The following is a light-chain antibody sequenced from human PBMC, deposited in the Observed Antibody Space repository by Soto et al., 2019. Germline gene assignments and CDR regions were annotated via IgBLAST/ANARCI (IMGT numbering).Light chain of an antibody. CDR2: DAS. Sequence: EIVLTQSPGTLSLSPGERATLSCRASQSVANNYLAWYQQKPGQAPRFLIYDASSRATGIPDRFSGSGSGPDFTLTISRLEPEDFAVYYCEQYGTTPLTFGGGTKVEIK. V-gene: IGKV3-20*01. CDR1: QSVANNY. CDR3: EQYGTTPLT. J-gene: IGKJ4*01.